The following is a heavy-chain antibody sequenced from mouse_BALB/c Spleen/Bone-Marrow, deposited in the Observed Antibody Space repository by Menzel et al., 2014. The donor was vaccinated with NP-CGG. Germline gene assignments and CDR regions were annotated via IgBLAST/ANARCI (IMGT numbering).Heavy chain of an antibody. CDR1: GFTIKDTY. Sequence: VHVKQSGAELVQPGASVKLSCTASGFTIKDTYMHWVQQRPEQGLEWIGRIDPANGNTKYDPKLQGKGTITADTSSNTAYLQLSSLTSEDTAVYYCASYYCGSRSFAYWGQGTMVTVSA. CDR3: ASYYCGSRSFAY. D-gene: IGHD1-1*01. J-gene: IGHJ3*01. V-gene: IGHV14-3*02. CDR2: IDPANGNT.